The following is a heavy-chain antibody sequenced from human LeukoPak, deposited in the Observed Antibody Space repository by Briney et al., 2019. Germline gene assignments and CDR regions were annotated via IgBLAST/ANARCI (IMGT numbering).Heavy chain of an antibody. J-gene: IGHJ4*02. CDR3: ASEAEGGSSDYFDY. D-gene: IGHD6-6*01. Sequence: ASVKVSCKASGYTFTSYYMHWVRQPPGQELEWMGIINPSGGSTSYAQKFQGRVTMTRDTSTSTVYMELSSLSSEDTAVYYCASEAEGGSSDYFDYWGQGTLVTVSS. V-gene: IGHV1-46*01. CDR2: INPSGGST. CDR1: GYTFTSYY.